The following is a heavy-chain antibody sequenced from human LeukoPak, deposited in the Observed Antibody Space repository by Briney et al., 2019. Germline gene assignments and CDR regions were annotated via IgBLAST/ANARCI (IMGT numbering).Heavy chain of an antibody. Sequence: PGGSLRLSCTTSGFAFGDSALGWVRQAPGKGLEWLALIRSKTYGGTIEYAASVNGRFIISRDDSKSIAYLQMTSLKTEDTAVYFCTRLPVGTNAFDIWGQGTMVTVSS. CDR3: TRLPVGTNAFDI. J-gene: IGHJ3*02. CDR2: IRSKTYGGTI. V-gene: IGHV3-49*04. D-gene: IGHD1-26*01. CDR1: GFAFGDSA.